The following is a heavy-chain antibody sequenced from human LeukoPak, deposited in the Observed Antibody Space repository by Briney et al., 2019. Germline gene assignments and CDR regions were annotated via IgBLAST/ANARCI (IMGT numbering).Heavy chain of an antibody. J-gene: IGHJ4*02. CDR2: ISGSGPYI. D-gene: IGHD2-2*03. V-gene: IGHV3-23*01. CDR1: GFTFSSYA. Sequence: PGGSLRLSCAASGFTFSSYAMSWVRQAPGRGLEWVSGISGSGPYIFYTDSVKGRFTISRDSSKNTLYLQMNSLRAEDTALYYCAKHGYCSGISCFFDFWGQGTLVTVSS. CDR3: AKHGYCSGISCFFDF.